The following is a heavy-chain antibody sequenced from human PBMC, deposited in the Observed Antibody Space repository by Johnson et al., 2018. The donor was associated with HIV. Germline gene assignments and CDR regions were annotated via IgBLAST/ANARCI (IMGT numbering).Heavy chain of an antibody. V-gene: IGHV3-20*04. CDR2: INWNGGST. Sequence: VQLVESGGGLLQPGGSLRLSCAASGFTFNNYAMSWVRQAPGKALEWVSGINWNGGSTGYADSVKGRFTISRDNSKNTLYLQMGSLRAEDMAVYYCARGAFDIWGQGTMVTVSS. J-gene: IGHJ3*02. D-gene: IGHD3-10*01. CDR1: GFTFNNYA. CDR3: ARGAFDI.